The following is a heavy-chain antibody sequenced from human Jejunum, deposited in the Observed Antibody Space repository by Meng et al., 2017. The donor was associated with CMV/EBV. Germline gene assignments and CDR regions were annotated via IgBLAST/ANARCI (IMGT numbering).Heavy chain of an antibody. V-gene: IGHV3-23*01. CDR2: IGGSGGNT. CDR1: GFTLSSYA. J-gene: IGHJ4*01. CDR3: ARGSPWTAYDY. Sequence: SCAAPGFTLSSYAMSCVRQAPGKGLEWVSGIGGSGGNTYYADSVKGRFTISRDNSKNTLYLQMNSLRGDDTALYYCARGSPWTAYDYWGHGTLVTVSS. D-gene: IGHD3/OR15-3a*01.